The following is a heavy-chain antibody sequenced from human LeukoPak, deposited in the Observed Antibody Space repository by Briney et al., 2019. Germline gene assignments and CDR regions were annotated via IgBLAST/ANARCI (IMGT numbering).Heavy chain of an antibody. J-gene: IGHJ3*02. V-gene: IGHV4-34*01. CDR1: GGSFSGYY. Sequence: SETLSLTCAVYGGSFSGYYWSWIRQPPGKGLEWIGEINHSGSTNYNPSLKSRVTISVDTSKNQFSLKLNSVTAADTAVYYCAKSNGYGLVDIWGQGTMVTVSS. CDR2: INHSGST. CDR3: AKSNGYGLVDI. D-gene: IGHD3-10*01.